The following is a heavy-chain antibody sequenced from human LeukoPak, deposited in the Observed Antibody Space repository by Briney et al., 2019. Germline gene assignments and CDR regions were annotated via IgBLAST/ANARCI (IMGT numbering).Heavy chain of an antibody. CDR1: GLTVSSNF. V-gene: IGHV3-53*01. CDR2: IYGGGST. D-gene: IGHD6-19*01. Sequence: GGSLRLSCAATGLTVSSNFMSWVRQAPGKGLEWVSVIYGGGSTYYADSVKGRFTISRDTPRNTLYLQMNSLRVEDTAVYYCASWPGGWYGEDSWGQGTLVTVSS. J-gene: IGHJ4*02. CDR3: ASWPGGWYGEDS.